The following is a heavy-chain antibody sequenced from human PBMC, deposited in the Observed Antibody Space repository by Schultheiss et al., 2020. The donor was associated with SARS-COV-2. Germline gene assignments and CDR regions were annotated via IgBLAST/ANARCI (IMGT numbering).Heavy chain of an antibody. Sequence: SETLSLTCTVSGGSISSHYWSWIRQPPGKGLEWIGCIYYSGSTNYNPSLKSQVTISVDTSKNQFSLKLSSVTAADTAVYYCARDDRSYHGSGSFDYWGQGTLVTVSS. CDR2: IYYSGST. CDR3: ARDDRSYHGSGSFDY. J-gene: IGHJ4*02. CDR1: GGSISSHY. V-gene: IGHV4-59*11. D-gene: IGHD3-10*01.